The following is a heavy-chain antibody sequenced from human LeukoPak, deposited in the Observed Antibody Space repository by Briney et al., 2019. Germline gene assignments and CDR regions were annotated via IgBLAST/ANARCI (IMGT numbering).Heavy chain of an antibody. CDR3: ARVKRQWLTSFGY. Sequence: SVKVSCKASGGTFSSYAISWVRQAPGQGLEWMGGIIPIFGTANYAQKFQGRVTMTRDTSISTAYMELSRLRSDDTAVYYCARVKRQWLTSFGYWGREPWSPSPQ. V-gene: IGHV1-69*05. CDR2: IIPIFGTA. J-gene: IGHJ4*02. D-gene: IGHD6-19*01. CDR1: GGTFSSYA.